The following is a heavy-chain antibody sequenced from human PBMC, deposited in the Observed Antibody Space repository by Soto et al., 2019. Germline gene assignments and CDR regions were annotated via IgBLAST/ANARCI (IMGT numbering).Heavy chain of an antibody. CDR1: GFTVSSHY. V-gene: IGHV3-53*01. D-gene: IGHD4-17*01. CDR2: IYASDST. Sequence: GGSLILSCAASGFTVSSHYMTWVRQTPGKGLEWVSIIYASDSTFYADSVKGRFTISRDNSKNTVYLHLNSLRAEDTAMYYCATPVTRLIAFDLWGQGTMVNVSS. J-gene: IGHJ3*01. CDR3: ATPVTRLIAFDL.